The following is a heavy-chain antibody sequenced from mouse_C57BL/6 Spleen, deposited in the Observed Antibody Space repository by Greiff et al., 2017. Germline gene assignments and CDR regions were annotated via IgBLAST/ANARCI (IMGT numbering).Heavy chain of an antibody. J-gene: IGHJ1*03. Sequence: QVQLQQPGTELVKPGASVKLSCKASGYTFTSYWMHWVKQRPGQGLEWIGNINPSNGGTNYNEKFKSKATLTVDKSSSTAYMQLSSLTSEDSAVYYCARDGYCSLYWYFDVWGTGTTVTVSS. V-gene: IGHV1-53*01. CDR3: ARDGYCSLYWYFDV. CDR1: GYTFTSYW. D-gene: IGHD1-1*01. CDR2: INPSNGGT.